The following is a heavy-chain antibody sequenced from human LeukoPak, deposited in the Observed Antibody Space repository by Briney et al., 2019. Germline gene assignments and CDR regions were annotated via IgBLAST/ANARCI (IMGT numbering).Heavy chain of an antibody. Sequence: PGGSLRLSCAAFGFTFSSYAMSWVRQAPGKGLEWVSAISGGGGSTYYADSVKGRFTISRDNSKNTLYLQMNSLRAEDTAVYYCAKDRAPYYDSSGYGYWGQGTLVTVSS. CDR3: AKDRAPYYDSSGYGY. CDR1: GFTFSSYA. V-gene: IGHV3-23*01. D-gene: IGHD3-22*01. CDR2: ISGGGGST. J-gene: IGHJ4*02.